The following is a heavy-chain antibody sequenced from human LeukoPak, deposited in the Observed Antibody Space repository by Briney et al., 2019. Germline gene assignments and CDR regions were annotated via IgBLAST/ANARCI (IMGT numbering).Heavy chain of an antibody. CDR3: ARCLVEMATRYFDL. V-gene: IGHV4-34*01. D-gene: IGHD5-24*01. J-gene: IGHJ2*01. Sequence: SETLSLTCAVYGGSFSGYYWSWIRQPPGKGLEWIGEINHSGSTNYNPSLKSRVTISVDTSKNQFSLKLSSVTAADTAVYYCARCLVEMATRYFDLWGRGTLVTVSS. CDR1: GGSFSGYY. CDR2: INHSGST.